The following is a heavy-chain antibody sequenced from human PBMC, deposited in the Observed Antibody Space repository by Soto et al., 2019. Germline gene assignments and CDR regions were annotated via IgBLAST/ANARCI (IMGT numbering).Heavy chain of an antibody. J-gene: IGHJ4*02. CDR1: GFTFSSYA. CDR2: ISGSGGST. Sequence: GGSLRLSCAASGFTFSSYAMSWVRQAPGKGLEWVSAISGSGGSTYYADSVKGRFTISRDNSKNTLYLQMNSLRAEDTAVYYCAKSGVPAAILAAAGSFDYWGQGTLVAVSS. D-gene: IGHD2-2*02. CDR3: AKSGVPAAILAAAGSFDY. V-gene: IGHV3-23*01.